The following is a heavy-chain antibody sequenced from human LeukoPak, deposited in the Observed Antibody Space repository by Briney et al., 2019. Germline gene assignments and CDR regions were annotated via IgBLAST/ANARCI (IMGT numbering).Heavy chain of an antibody. D-gene: IGHD6-13*01. CDR3: AKGSHSSSWYELDY. CDR2: ISWNSGSI. Sequence: GGSLRLSCAASGFTFDAYAMHWVRQAPGKGLEWVSGISWNSGSIGYADSVKGRFTISRDNAKNSLYLQMNSLRAEDTALYYCAKGSHSSSWYELDYWGQGTLVTVSS. J-gene: IGHJ4*02. CDR1: GFTFDAYA. V-gene: IGHV3-9*01.